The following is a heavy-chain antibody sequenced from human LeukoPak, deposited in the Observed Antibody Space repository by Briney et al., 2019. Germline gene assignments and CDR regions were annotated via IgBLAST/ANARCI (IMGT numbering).Heavy chain of an antibody. Sequence: GESLKISCAASGFNFSHYTMTWVRQAPGKGLEWVSSFSSGGRYIYYSDSLRGRFTVSRDDATNSLSLLMNSLRAEDTALYYCARASILPRCFGGSCFAPLDYWGQGSLVTVSS. J-gene: IGHJ4*02. V-gene: IGHV3-21*01. CDR2: FSSGGRYI. CDR1: GFNFSHYT. D-gene: IGHD2-15*01. CDR3: ARASILPRCFGGSCFAPLDY.